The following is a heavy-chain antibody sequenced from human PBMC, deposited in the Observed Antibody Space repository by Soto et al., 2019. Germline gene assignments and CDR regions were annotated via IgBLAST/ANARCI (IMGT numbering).Heavy chain of an antibody. CDR1: GGSISSGGYS. CDR2: IYHSGST. Sequence: QLQLQESGSGLVKPSQTLSLTCAVSGGSISSGGYSWSWIRQPPGKGLEWIGYIYHSGSTYYNPSLKSRVTISVDRSKNQFSLKLSSVTAADTAVYYCARFYYYDSSTGYWFDPWGQGTLVTVSS. V-gene: IGHV4-30-2*01. CDR3: ARFYYYDSSTGYWFDP. D-gene: IGHD3-22*01. J-gene: IGHJ5*02.